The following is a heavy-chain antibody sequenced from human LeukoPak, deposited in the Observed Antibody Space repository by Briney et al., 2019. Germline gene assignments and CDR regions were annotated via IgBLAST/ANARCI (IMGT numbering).Heavy chain of an antibody. CDR1: GFTFSRYG. Sequence: GGSLRLSCAASGFTFSRYGMHWVRQAPGRGLEWVAVTSYDGSNKYYADSVKGRFTISRDNSKNTLYLQMNSLRAEDTAVYYCAKVLLRLGELSPFDYWGQGTLVTVSS. V-gene: IGHV3-30*18. D-gene: IGHD3-16*02. CDR2: TSYDGSNK. CDR3: AKVLLRLGELSPFDY. J-gene: IGHJ4*02.